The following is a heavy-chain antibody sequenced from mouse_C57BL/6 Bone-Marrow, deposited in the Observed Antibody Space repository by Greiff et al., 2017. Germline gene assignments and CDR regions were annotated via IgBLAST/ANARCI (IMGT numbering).Heavy chain of an antibody. V-gene: IGHV1-81*01. CDR3: ARLIYYYGSSYVWYFDV. CDR1: GYTFTSSG. J-gene: IGHJ1*03. CDR2: IYPRSGNT. Sequence: QVQLQQSGAELARPGASVKLSCKASGYTFTSSGISWVKQRTGQGLEWIGEIYPRSGNTYYNEKFKGKATLTADKSSSTAYMELRSLTSEDSAVYFCARLIYYYGSSYVWYFDVWGTGTTVTVSS. D-gene: IGHD1-1*01.